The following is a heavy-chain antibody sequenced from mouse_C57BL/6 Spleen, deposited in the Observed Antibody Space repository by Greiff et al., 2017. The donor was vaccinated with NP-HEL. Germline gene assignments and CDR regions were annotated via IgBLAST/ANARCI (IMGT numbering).Heavy chain of an antibody. Sequence: VQLQQSGAELVRPGTSVKVSCKASGYAFTNYLIEWVKQRPGQGLEWIGVINPGSGGTNYNEKFKGKATLTADKSSSTAYMQLSSLTSEDSAVYFCARDGIYYGSSPFAYWGQGTLVTVSA. V-gene: IGHV1-54*01. CDR3: ARDGIYYGSSPFAY. CDR1: GYAFTNYL. D-gene: IGHD1-1*01. CDR2: INPGSGGT. J-gene: IGHJ3*01.